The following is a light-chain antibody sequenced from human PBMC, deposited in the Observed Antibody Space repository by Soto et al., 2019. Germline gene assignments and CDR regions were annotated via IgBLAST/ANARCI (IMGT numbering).Light chain of an antibody. V-gene: IGKV3-15*01. CDR1: QSVSSN. CDR2: GAF. Sequence: IVMTQSAATLSVSPGDRVTVSCRASQSVSSNLAWYQQKPGQAPRLLIYGAFTRATGIPARFSGSGSGTDFSLTISSLQSEDCAVYYCQQYDKWPPITFGQGTRLEI. J-gene: IGKJ5*01. CDR3: QQYDKWPPIT.